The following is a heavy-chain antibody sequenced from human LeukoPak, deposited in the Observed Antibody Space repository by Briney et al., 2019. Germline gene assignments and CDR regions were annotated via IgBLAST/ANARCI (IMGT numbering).Heavy chain of an antibody. CDR3: ARGAPYSSSWYR. D-gene: IGHD6-13*01. Sequence: SETLSLTCTVSGGSISSYYWSWIRQPPAKGLEWIGYIYYSGSTNYNPSLKSRVTISVDTSKNQFSLKLSSVTAADTAVYYCARGAPYSSSWYRWGQGTLVTVSS. V-gene: IGHV4-59*01. CDR1: GGSISSYY. CDR2: IYYSGST. J-gene: IGHJ5*02.